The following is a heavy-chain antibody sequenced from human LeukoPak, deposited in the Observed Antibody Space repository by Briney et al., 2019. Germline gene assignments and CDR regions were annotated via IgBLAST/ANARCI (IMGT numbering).Heavy chain of an antibody. CDR3: ARVPYSSNWYGNWFDP. D-gene: IGHD6-13*01. CDR2: IYSDGITT. CDR1: GFTFSSYW. V-gene: IGHV3-74*01. Sequence: GGSLRLSCAASGFTFSSYWMHWVRQAPGKGLVWVSRIYSDGITTSYADSVKGRFTISRDNAKNTLYLQMNSLRAEDTAVYYCARVPYSSNWYGNWFDPWGQGTLVTVSS. J-gene: IGHJ5*02.